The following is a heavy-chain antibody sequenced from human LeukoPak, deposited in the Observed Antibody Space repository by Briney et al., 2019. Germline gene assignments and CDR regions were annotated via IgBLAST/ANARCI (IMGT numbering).Heavy chain of an antibody. Sequence: PSETLSLTCTVSGGSISTYYWNWIRQPPGKGLEWIGYIYHSGSTNYNPSLQSRVTISVDTSKNQFSLNLNSVTAADTAVYYCARGGAARLHFQNWGQGTLVTVTS. J-gene: IGHJ1*01. D-gene: IGHD6-6*01. V-gene: IGHV4-59*01. CDR3: ARGGAARLHFQN. CDR1: GGSISTYY. CDR2: IYHSGST.